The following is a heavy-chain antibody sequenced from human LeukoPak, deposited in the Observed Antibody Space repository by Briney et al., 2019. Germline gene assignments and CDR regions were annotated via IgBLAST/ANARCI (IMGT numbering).Heavy chain of an antibody. CDR3: ARSTTTSLFDY. CDR2: ITSDGTTR. D-gene: IGHD1-1*01. CDR1: GFTFSSYE. V-gene: IGHV3-48*03. Sequence: PGGSLRLSCAASGFTFSSYEMNWVRQAPGKGLEWVSFITSDGTTRFYADSVKGRFTISRDNAKNSLYLQINSLRAEDTAVYYCARSTTTSLFDYWGQGTLVAVSS. J-gene: IGHJ4*02.